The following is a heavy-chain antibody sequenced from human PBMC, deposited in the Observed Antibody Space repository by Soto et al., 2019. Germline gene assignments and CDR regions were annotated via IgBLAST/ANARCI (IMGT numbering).Heavy chain of an antibody. CDR2: ISYDGSNK. CDR3: ASVTGYSSGWYDLYYYYGMDV. V-gene: IGHV3-30-3*01. CDR1: GFTFSSYA. J-gene: IGHJ6*02. Sequence: QVQLVESGGGVVQPGRSLRLSCAASGFTFSSYAMHWVRQAPGKGLEWVAVISYDGSNKYYADSVKGRFTISRDNSKNTLYLQMNSLRAEDTAVYYCASVTGYSSGWYDLYYYYGMDVWGQGTTVTVSS. D-gene: IGHD6-19*01.